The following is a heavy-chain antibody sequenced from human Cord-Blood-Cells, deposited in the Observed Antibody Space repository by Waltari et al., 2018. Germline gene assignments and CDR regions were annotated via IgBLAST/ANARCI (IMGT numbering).Heavy chain of an antibody. Sequence: QVQLKLCGAVLLEPTETLSRTGAGYGGSVSGHYLSWPRQPLGNGTDWCGDLDHSGSTNYNPSLKSRVTISVDTSKNQFALKLSSVTAADTAVYYCARVKGVVVPAATYGSGPGAYYDYGMDVWGQGTTVTVSS. CDR1: GGSVSGHY. D-gene: IGHD2-2*01. CDR2: LDHSGST. J-gene: IGHJ6*02. V-gene: IGHV4-34*01. CDR3: ARVKGVVVPAATYGSGPGAYYDYGMDV.